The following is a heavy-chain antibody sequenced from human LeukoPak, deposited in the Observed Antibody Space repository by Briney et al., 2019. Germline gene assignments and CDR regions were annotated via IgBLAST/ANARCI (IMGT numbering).Heavy chain of an antibody. V-gene: IGHV1-24*01. Sequence: GASVKVSSKPFGHTLKDLSIHWVRQAPGKGVEWLGGFDPEDDERMYAPKFQGRVTVTQDNSIDTAYMELTSLSSDDTGVYYCSTETAGNYWGQGTLVTVSS. CDR2: FDPEDDER. J-gene: IGHJ4*02. CDR1: GHTLKDLS. CDR3: STETAGNY.